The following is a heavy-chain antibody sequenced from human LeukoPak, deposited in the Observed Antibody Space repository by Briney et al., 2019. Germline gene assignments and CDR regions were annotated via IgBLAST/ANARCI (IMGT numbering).Heavy chain of an antibody. V-gene: IGHV3-48*01. D-gene: IGHD4-23*01. Sequence: GGSLRLSCAASGFTFSLYSLNWVRQAPGKGLEWVSYIGHTGRVTSYADSVRGRFTISRDNSKNTLYLQMNSLRAEDTAVYYCARENDYGGNPPSPGMDVWGQGTTVTVSS. J-gene: IGHJ6*02. CDR2: IGHTGRVT. CDR3: ARENDYGGNPPSPGMDV. CDR1: GFTFSLYS.